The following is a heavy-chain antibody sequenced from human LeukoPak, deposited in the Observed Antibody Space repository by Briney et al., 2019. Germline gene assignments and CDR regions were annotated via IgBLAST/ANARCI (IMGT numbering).Heavy chain of an antibody. D-gene: IGHD3-22*01. V-gene: IGHV3-21*01. J-gene: IGHJ3*02. Sequence: GGSLRLSCAAFGFTFSSYSMNWVRQAPGKGLEWVSSISSRSSYIYHADSVKGRFTISRDNAKNSLYLQMNSLRAEDTAVYYCAREAYYYDSSGYVHDAFDIWGQGTVVTVSS. CDR1: GFTFSSYS. CDR2: ISSRSSYI. CDR3: AREAYYYDSSGYVHDAFDI.